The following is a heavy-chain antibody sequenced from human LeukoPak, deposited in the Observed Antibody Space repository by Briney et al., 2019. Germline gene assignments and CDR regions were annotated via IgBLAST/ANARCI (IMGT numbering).Heavy chain of an antibody. V-gene: IGHV3-23*01. D-gene: IGHD3-22*01. CDR2: ISGGDGST. CDR1: GFTFNTYA. CDR3: AKRTYSDASGYLGSLDH. J-gene: IGHJ4*02. Sequence: PGGSLRLSCAASGFTFNTYAMNWVRRAPGKGLEWVSAISGGDGSTYYADSVKGRFTISRDNSKNTLSLQMSSLRAEDTAVYYCAKRTYSDASGYLGSLDHWGQGTLVTVSS.